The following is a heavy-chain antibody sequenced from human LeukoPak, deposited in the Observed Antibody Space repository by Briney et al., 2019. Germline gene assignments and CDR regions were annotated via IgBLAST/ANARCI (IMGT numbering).Heavy chain of an antibody. D-gene: IGHD3-10*01. Sequence: GASVKVSCKASGYTFTGYYMHWVRQAPGQGLEWMGWINPNSDGTNYAQKFQGWVTMTRDTSISTAYMELSRLRSDDTAVYYCARDRDYYGMDVWGQGTTVTVSS. CDR2: INPNSDGT. V-gene: IGHV1-2*04. CDR3: ARDRDYYGMDV. CDR1: GYTFTGYY. J-gene: IGHJ6*02.